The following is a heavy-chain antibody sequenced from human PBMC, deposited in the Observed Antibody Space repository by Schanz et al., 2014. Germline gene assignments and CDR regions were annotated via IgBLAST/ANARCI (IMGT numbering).Heavy chain of an antibody. CDR3: AKTLFPGGTQAFGN. CDR2: FDAHDGRA. CDR1: VFSFGNYG. Sequence: EVQLLESGGGLVQPGGSLRLSCEASVFSFGNYGMSWVRQAPGKGLEWVSGFDAHDGRAYYADSAKGRFTISRDNSKSTLYVEMNSLRVEDTAVYYCAKTLFPGGTQAFGNWGRGTLVTVSS. D-gene: IGHD2-8*02. J-gene: IGHJ4*02. V-gene: IGHV3-23*01.